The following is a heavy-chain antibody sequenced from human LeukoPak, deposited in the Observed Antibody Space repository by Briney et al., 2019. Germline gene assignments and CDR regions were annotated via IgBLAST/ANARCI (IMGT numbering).Heavy chain of an antibody. CDR2: ISGSGGST. V-gene: IGHV3-23*01. D-gene: IGHD5-12*01. CDR1: GFTFSSYA. CDR3: ARERRSGYDFLAFDI. Sequence: GGSLRLSCAASGFTFSSYAMSWVRQAPGKGLEWVSAISGSGGSTYYADSVKGRFTISRDNSKNTVYLQMNSLRAENTAMYYCARERRSGYDFLAFDIWGRGAMVTVFS. J-gene: IGHJ3*02.